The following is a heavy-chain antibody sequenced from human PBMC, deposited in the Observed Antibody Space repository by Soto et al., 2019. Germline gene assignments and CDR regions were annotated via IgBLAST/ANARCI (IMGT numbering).Heavy chain of an antibody. J-gene: IGHJ3*02. V-gene: IGHV3-23*01. CDR2: ISGSGGST. CDR3: AKGYYVLRFLEWFPPDAFDI. CDR1: GFTFSSYA. Sequence: GGSLRLSCAASGFTFSSYAMSWVRQAPGKGLEWVSAISGSGGSTYYADSVKGRFTISRDNSKNTLYLQMNSLRAEDTAVYYCAKGYYVLRFLEWFPPDAFDIWGQGTMVTVSS. D-gene: IGHD3-3*01.